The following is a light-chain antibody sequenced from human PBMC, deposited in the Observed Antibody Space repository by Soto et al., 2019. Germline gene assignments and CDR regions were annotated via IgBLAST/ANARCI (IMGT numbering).Light chain of an antibody. V-gene: IGKV2-30*01. CDR3: MQATHWPIT. CDR1: QSLVYSDGIAY. J-gene: IGKJ5*01. CDR2: KVS. Sequence: VVMTHSARSLPLPLCQPASISCRTNQSLVYSDGIAYFSWFQQRPGRSPRRLIYKVSNRDSGVPARFSGSGSGTDFALKISRVEADDVGVYYCMQATHWPITFGQGTRLEIK.